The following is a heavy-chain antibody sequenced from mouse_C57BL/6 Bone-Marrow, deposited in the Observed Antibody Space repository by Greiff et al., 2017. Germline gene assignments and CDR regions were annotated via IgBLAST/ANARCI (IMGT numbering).Heavy chain of an antibody. D-gene: IGHD2-1*01. CDR2: ISNGGGST. J-gene: IGHJ4*01. CDR3: ARYGHYGDYYAMDY. Sequence: EVQRVESGGGLVQPGGSLKLSCAASGFTFSDYYMYWVRQTPEKRLEWVAYISNGGGSTYYPDTVKGRFTISRDNAKNTLYLQMSRLKSEDTAMYYCARYGHYGDYYAMDYWGQGTSVTVSS. CDR1: GFTFSDYY. V-gene: IGHV5-12*01.